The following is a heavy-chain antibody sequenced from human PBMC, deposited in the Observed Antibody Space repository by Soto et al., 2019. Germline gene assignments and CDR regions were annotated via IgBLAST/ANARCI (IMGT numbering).Heavy chain of an antibody. J-gene: IGHJ4*02. CDR3: AGGEYGDFFDN. V-gene: IGHV4-30-2*01. D-gene: IGHD4-17*01. CDR1: GASVSRGGNS. CDR2: IYQSGST. Sequence: LQLQESGSGLVKPSETLSLTCAVSGASVSRGGNSWNWIRQPPGKGLEWIGYIYQSGSTYYNPSLESRGTMSLDRPKNHFSLRLTSVTAADTAVYYCAGGEYGDFFDNWGQGTLVTVSS.